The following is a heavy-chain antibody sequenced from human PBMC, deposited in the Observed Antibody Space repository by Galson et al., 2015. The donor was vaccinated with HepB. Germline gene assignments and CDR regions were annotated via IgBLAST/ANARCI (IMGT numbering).Heavy chain of an antibody. V-gene: IGHV1-3*01. CDR1: GYTFTSYA. J-gene: IGHJ6*02. Sequence: SVKVSCKASGYTFTSYAMHWVRQAPGQRLEWMGWINAGNGNTKYSQKFQGRVTITRDTSASTAYMELRSLRSDDTAVYYCARDPPDIVVVPAARGGDYYYYGMDVWGQGTTVTVSS. CDR3: ARDPPDIVVVPAARGGDYYYYGMDV. D-gene: IGHD2-2*01. CDR2: INAGNGNT.